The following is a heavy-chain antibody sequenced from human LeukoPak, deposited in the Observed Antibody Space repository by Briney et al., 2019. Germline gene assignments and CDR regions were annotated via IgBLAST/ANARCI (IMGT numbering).Heavy chain of an antibody. CDR3: ARDVVAHDSSGPNFDY. D-gene: IGHD3-22*01. CDR2: ISYDGSNK. V-gene: IGHV3-30-3*01. Sequence: GGSLRLSCAASGFTFSSYAMQWVRQAPGKGLEWVAVISYDGSNKYYADSVKGRFTISRDNSTNTLYLQTNSLRAEDTAVYYCARDVVAHDSSGPNFDYWGQGTLVTVSS. CDR1: GFTFSSYA. J-gene: IGHJ4*02.